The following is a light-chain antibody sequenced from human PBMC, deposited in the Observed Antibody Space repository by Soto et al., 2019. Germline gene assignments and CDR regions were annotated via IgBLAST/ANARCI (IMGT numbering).Light chain of an antibody. CDR2: DAS. V-gene: IGKV3-11*01. CDR3: QQRSNWPMFT. Sequence: EIVMTQSPATLSVSPGERATLSCRASQSINSNLAWYQQKPGQAPRLLIYDASNRATGIPARFSGSGSGTDFTLTISSLEPEDFAVYYCQQRSNWPMFTFGPGTKVDI. CDR1: QSINSN. J-gene: IGKJ3*01.